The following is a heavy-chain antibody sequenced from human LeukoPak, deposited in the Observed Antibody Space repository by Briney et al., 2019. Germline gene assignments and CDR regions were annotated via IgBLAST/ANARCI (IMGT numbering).Heavy chain of an antibody. D-gene: IGHD3-16*01. J-gene: IGHJ4*02. CDR3: AKDQQGILWGPSTPHY. Sequence: PGGSLRLSCAASGFTFSSYAMSWVRQAPGKGLEWVSAISGSGGSTYYADSVKGRFTISRDNSKNTLYLQMNSLRAEDTAVYYCAKDQQGILWGPSTPHYWGQGTLVTVSS. CDR2: ISGSGGST. CDR1: GFTFSSYA. V-gene: IGHV3-23*01.